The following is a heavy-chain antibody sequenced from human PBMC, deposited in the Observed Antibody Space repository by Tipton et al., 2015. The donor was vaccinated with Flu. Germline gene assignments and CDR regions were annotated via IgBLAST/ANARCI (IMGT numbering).Heavy chain of an antibody. CDR2: IDIHSRSI. Sequence: SLRLSCSASGFNLSSYEMNWVRQAPGKGLEWVSKIDIHSRSIDYADSVRGRFTISRDSAKRSVYLQMNSLRVEDTAVYYCARRDYSNYVSDPKSCFDPWGQGILVTVSS. J-gene: IGHJ5*02. V-gene: IGHV3-48*03. D-gene: IGHD4-11*01. CDR3: ARRDYSNYVSDPKSCFDP. CDR1: GFNLSSYE.